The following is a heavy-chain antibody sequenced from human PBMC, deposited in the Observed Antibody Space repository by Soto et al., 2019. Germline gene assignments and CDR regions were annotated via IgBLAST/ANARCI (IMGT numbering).Heavy chain of an antibody. CDR2: ISSSSSYI. V-gene: IGHV3-21*01. D-gene: IGHD6-13*01. CDR3: ARRGAAAGTGDY. CDR1: GFTFSSYS. Sequence: GESLKISCAASGFTFSSYSMNWVRQAPGKGLEWVSSISSSSSYIYYADSVKGRFTISRDNAKNSLYLQMNSLRAEDTAVYYCARRGAAAGTGDYWGQGTLVTVSS. J-gene: IGHJ4*02.